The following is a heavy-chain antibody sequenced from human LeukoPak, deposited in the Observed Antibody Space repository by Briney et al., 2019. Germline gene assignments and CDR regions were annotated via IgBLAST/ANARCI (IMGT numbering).Heavy chain of an antibody. V-gene: IGHV3-15*01. D-gene: IGHD4-17*01. CDR1: EFSVGSNY. J-gene: IGHJ4*02. CDR3: TTVDGDYAWAVGSDY. CDR2: IKSKTDGGTT. Sequence: GGSLRLSCAASEFSVGSNYMTWVRQAPGKGLEWVGRIKSKTDGGTTDYAAPVKGRFTISRDDSKNTLYLQMNSLKTEDTAVYYCTTVDGDYAWAVGSDYWGQGTLVTVSS.